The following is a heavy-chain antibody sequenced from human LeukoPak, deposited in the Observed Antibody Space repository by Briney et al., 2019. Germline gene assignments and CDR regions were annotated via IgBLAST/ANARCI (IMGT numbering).Heavy chain of an antibody. V-gene: IGHV4-34*01. D-gene: IGHD3-9*01. Sequence: SETLSLTCAVYGGSFSGYYWSWIRQPPGKGLEWIGEINHSGSTNYNPSLKSRVTISVDTSKNQFSLKLSSVTAADTAVYYCARDLYDILTGYYWYAFDVWGQGTMVTVSS. CDR2: INHSGST. CDR3: ARDLYDILTGYYWYAFDV. J-gene: IGHJ3*01. CDR1: GGSFSGYY.